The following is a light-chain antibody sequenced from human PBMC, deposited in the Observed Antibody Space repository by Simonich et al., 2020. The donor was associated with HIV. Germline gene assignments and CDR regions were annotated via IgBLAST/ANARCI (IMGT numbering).Light chain of an antibody. J-gene: IGKJ1*01. Sequence: DIQMPHSPSTLSASLGNRVTITCRSSQSIRCWLAWYQKKPGKAPKHLIYKASSLESGVPSRFSGSGSGTEFTLTISSLQPDDFATYYCQQYNSYSQMFGQGTKVEIK. CDR2: KAS. V-gene: IGKV1-5*03. CDR3: QQYNSYSQM. CDR1: QSIRCW.